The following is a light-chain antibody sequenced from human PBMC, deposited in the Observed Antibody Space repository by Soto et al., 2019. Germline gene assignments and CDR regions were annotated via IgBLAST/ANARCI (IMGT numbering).Light chain of an antibody. CDR2: GSS. Sequence: EIVFTQSPGTLSLSPGERATLSCRASESVISSYLAWYQQKPGQAPRLLIYGSSTRATGIPDRFSGSGSGTDFTLSISILEPEDFAVYYCQQYGNSIYTFGQGTKLEIK. CDR3: QQYGNSIYT. J-gene: IGKJ2*01. CDR1: ESVISSY. V-gene: IGKV3-20*01.